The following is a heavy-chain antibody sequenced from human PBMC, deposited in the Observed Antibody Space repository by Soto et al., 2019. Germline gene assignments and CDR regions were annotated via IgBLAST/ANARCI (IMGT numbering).Heavy chain of an antibody. J-gene: IGHJ4*02. CDR1: GYTFTSYG. D-gene: IGHD6-6*01. CDR3: ARGGVFGSSSSGSLDY. CDR2: ISAYNGNT. Sequence: ASGKVSCKASGYTFTSYGISWVRQAPGQGLEWMGWISAYNGNTNYAQKLQGRVTMTTDTSTSTAYMELRSLRSDDTAVYYCARGGVFGSSSSGSLDYWGQGTLVTVSS. V-gene: IGHV1-18*01.